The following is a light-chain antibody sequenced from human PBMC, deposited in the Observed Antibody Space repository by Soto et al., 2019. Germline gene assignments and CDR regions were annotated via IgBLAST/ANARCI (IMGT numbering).Light chain of an antibody. CDR1: QDISNY. CDR2: AAS. Sequence: DIQMTQSPSSVSASVGDRVVITCRASQDISNYLAWYQQKPGDAPELLIYAASRLKRGVPSRFSGSGSGTDFTLIIDSLQPEDFATYYCPQADIFPLTFGGGTKVEI. V-gene: IGKV1-12*01. J-gene: IGKJ4*01. CDR3: PQADIFPLT.